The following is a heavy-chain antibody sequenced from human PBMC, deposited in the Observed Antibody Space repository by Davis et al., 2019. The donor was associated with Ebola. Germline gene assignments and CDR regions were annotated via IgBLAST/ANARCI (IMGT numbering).Heavy chain of an antibody. V-gene: IGHV3-7*01. J-gene: IGHJ4*02. Sequence: GESLKISCAASGFTVSSNYMSWVRQAPGKGLEWVANIKQDGSEKYYVDSVKGRFTISRDNAKNSLYLQMNSLRAEDTAVYYCARDSRRITIFGVPGGWGQGTLVTVSS. CDR3: ARDSRRITIFGVPGG. D-gene: IGHD3-3*01. CDR1: GFTVSSNY. CDR2: IKQDGSEK.